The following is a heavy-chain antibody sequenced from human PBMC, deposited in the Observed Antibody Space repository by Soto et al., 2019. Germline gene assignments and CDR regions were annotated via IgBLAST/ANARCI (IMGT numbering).Heavy chain of an antibody. D-gene: IGHD3-22*01. J-gene: IGHJ4*02. Sequence: GGSLSLSCAASGFTFSSYSMNWVRQAPGKGLEWVSSISSSSSYIYYADSVKGRFTISRDNAKNSLYLQMNSLRAEDTAVYYCARDVITMIVVVITPGPPFDYWGQGTLVTVSS. CDR2: ISSSSSYI. CDR3: ARDVITMIVVVITPGPPFDY. CDR1: GFTFSSYS. V-gene: IGHV3-21*01.